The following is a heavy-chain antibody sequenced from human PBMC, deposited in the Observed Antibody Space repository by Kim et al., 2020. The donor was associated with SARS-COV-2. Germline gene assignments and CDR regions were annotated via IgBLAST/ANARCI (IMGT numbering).Heavy chain of an antibody. CDR1: GYTFTSYG. CDR2: TRAYNGNT. Sequence: ASVKVSCKASGYTFTSYGISWVRQAPGQGLEWMGWTRAYNGNTNYAQMLQGRVTMTTDTSTSTAYMELRSLGSDDTDVYYCARDWSSGWLGGTYYFGMDVWGQGTTVTVSS. J-gene: IGHJ6*02. CDR3: ARDWSSGWLGGTYYFGMDV. D-gene: IGHD6-19*01. V-gene: IGHV1-18*04.